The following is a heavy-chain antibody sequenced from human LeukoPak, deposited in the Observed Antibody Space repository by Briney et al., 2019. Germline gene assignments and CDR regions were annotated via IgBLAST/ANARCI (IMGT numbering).Heavy chain of an antibody. J-gene: IGHJ2*01. Sequence: SETLSLTCAVYGGSFSGYYWSWIRQPPGKGLEWIGEINHSGSTNYNPSLKSRVTISVDTSKNQFSLKLSSVTAADTAVYYCARPPAPDSQGEWYFDLWGRGTLVTVSS. CDR3: ARPPAPDSQGEWYFDL. CDR2: INHSGST. CDR1: GGSFSGYY. V-gene: IGHV4-34*01. D-gene: IGHD3-10*01.